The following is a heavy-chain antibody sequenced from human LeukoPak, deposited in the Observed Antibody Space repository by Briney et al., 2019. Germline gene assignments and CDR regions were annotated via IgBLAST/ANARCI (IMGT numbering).Heavy chain of an antibody. D-gene: IGHD3-10*01. CDR2: ISSSGSTI. J-gene: IGHJ6*04. CDR1: GFTFSSYW. V-gene: IGHV3-48*04. Sequence: SLGVLRLSCAASGFTFSSYWMSWVRQAPGKGLEWVSYISSSGSTIYYADSVKGRFTISRDNAKNSLYLQMNGLRAEDTAVYYCARPYYGSGSYGYYYYGMDVWGKGTTVTVSS. CDR3: ARPYYGSGSYGYYYYGMDV.